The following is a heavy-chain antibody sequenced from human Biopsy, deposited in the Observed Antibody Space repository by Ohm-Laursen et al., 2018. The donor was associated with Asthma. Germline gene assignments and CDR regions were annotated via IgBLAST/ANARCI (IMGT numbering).Heavy chain of an antibody. CDR2: IDWEEDK. D-gene: IGHD1-14*01. V-gene: IGHV2-70*04. CDR3: TRHNDY. J-gene: IGHJ4*02. CDR1: GFSISSSGAN. Sequence: PTQTLTLTCSFSGFSISSSGANVNWIRQPPGKALEWLARIDWEEDKFYSTSLRTRLTISKGSSEDQVVLTMTNMGPVDTATYYCTRHNDYWGPGILVTVSS.